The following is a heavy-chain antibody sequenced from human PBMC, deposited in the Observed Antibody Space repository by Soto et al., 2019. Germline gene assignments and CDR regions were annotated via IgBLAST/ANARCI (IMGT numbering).Heavy chain of an antibody. J-gene: IGHJ6*02. V-gene: IGHV4-4*02. Sequence: PSETLYPTCSVSGGSSSSSNWPRWVRQPPGKGLEWIGEIYHSGSTNYNPSLKSRVTISVDKSKNQFSLKLSSVTAADTAVYYCARGGPLVVTAGSYYYYYGMDVWGQGTTVT. CDR3: ARGGPLVVTAGSYYYYYGMDV. CDR1: GGSSSSSNW. CDR2: IYHSGST. D-gene: IGHD2-21*02.